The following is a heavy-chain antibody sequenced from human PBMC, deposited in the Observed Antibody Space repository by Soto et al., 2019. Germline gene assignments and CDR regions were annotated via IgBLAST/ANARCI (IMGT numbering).Heavy chain of an antibody. V-gene: IGHV1-3*01. D-gene: IGHD6-25*01. CDR1: GYTFTTYA. CDR3: ARGGSSGSYAYMDL. Sequence: QVQLVQSGAEVKTPGASVRVSCKASGYTFTTYAIHWVRQAPGQRLEWMGWINAGNGDTKYSQNFQGRVTITSDTSASTAYMELSSLRSEDTAVFYCARGGSSGSYAYMDLWGKGTTVTVSS. CDR2: INAGNGDT. J-gene: IGHJ6*03.